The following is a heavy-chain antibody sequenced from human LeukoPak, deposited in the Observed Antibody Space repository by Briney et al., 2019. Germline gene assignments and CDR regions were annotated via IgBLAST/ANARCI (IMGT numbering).Heavy chain of an antibody. D-gene: IGHD3-10*01. J-gene: IGHJ4*02. Sequence: GGSLRLSCAASGITFSSFWMSWVRQAPGKGLEWVANIKQDGSEKYYVDSVKGRFTISRDNSKNTLYLQMNSLRAGDTAVYYCARAAMVRGVDYFDYWGQGTLVTVSS. CDR3: ARAAMVRGVDYFDY. V-gene: IGHV3-7*04. CDR2: IKQDGSEK. CDR1: GITFSSFW.